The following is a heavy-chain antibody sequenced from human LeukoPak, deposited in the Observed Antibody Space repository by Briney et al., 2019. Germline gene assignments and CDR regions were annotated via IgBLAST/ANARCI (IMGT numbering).Heavy chain of an antibody. CDR1: GFTFSSYG. D-gene: IGHD2-15*01. Sequence: GGSLRLSCAASGFTFSSYGMHWVRQAPGKGLEWVAFIRYDGSNKYYADSVKGRFTISRDNSKNTLYLQMNSLRAEDTAVYYCANNEADSHCSGGSCYLPFDYWGQGTLVTVSS. V-gene: IGHV3-30*02. CDR2: IRYDGSNK. J-gene: IGHJ4*02. CDR3: ANNEADSHCSGGSCYLPFDY.